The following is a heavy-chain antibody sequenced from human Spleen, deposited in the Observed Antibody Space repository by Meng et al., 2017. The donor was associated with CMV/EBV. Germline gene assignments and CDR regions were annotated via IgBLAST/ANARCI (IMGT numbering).Heavy chain of an antibody. CDR2: IRYDGSNK. D-gene: IGHD3-16*01. J-gene: IGHJ6*02. V-gene: IGHV3-30*02. Sequence: GESLKISCAATGFTFSSYGMHWVRQAPGKGLERVAFIRYDGSNKYYAYSVKGRFTISRDNSKNTLYLQMNSLRAEDTAVYYCAKMIDVWGQGTTVTVSS. CDR1: GFTFSSYG. CDR3: AKMIDV.